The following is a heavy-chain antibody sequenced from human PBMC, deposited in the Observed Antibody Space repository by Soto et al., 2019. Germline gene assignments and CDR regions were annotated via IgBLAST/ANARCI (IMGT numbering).Heavy chain of an antibody. CDR3: ATSYGSGYRAFDY. CDR1: GNTFSNYY. D-gene: IGHD3-10*01. CDR2: VNPILSMS. J-gene: IGHJ4*02. V-gene: IGHV1-69*02. Sequence: SVKVSCKASGNTFSNYYIHWVRQAPGQGLEWMGRVNPILSMSNYAQKFQGRVTMTADKSTSTAYMELRSLRSEDTAFYYCATSYGSGYRAFDYWGQGALVTV.